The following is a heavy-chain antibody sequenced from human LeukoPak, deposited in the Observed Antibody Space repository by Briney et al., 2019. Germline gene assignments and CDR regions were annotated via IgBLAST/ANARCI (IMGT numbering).Heavy chain of an antibody. CDR3: AREQRTFDY. V-gene: IGHV3-7*03. J-gene: IGHJ4*02. CDR1: GFTFSSYS. CDR2: IKPDGGEQ. Sequence: PGGSLRLSCAASGFTFSSYSMNWIRQAPGKGLEWVANIKPDGGEQYYVDSVKGRFTISRDNADNSLYLQLSSLRAEDTAVYYCAREQRTFDYWGQGILVTVSS. D-gene: IGHD5-24*01.